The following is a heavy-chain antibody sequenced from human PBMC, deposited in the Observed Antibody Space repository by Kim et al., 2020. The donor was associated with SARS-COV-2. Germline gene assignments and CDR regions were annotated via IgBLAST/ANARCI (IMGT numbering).Heavy chain of an antibody. Sequence: LSLTCAASAFTFSSYWMSWVRQAPGKGPEWVANIKKDGSEKYYVDSVKGRFTISRDNAQNSLYLQMNSLRAEDTAVYYCARIGAWFGETDSGFDYWGQGTLVTVSS. J-gene: IGHJ4*02. CDR1: AFTFSSYW. D-gene: IGHD3-10*01. V-gene: IGHV3-7*03. CDR3: ARIGAWFGETDSGFDY. CDR2: IKKDGSEK.